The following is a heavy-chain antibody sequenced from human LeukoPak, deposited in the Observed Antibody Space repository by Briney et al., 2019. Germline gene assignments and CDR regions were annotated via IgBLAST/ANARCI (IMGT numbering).Heavy chain of an antibody. CDR2: IYYTGST. CDR3: ARLQSYGNFLDDY. V-gene: IGHV4-59*01. J-gene: IGHJ4*02. Sequence: PSETLSLTCTVSGVSISSSYWSWIRQPPGKGLEWIGYIYYTGSTTYNPSLKSRITMSVDTSKSQFSLKLSSVTAADTAVYYRARLQSYGNFLDDYWGQETLVTVSS. D-gene: IGHD4-11*01. CDR1: GVSISSSY.